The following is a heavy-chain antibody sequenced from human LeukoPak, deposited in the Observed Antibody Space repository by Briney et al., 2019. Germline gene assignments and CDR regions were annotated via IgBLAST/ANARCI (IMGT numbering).Heavy chain of an antibody. D-gene: IGHD3-9*01. CDR3: ATLNYDILTGHNTMDSIRGHDAFDI. CDR2: INHSGST. J-gene: IGHJ3*02. V-gene: IGHV4-34*01. CDR1: GGSFSGYY. Sequence: SETLSLTCAVYGGSFSGYYWSWIRQPPGKGLEWIGEINHSGSTNYNPSLKSRVTISVDTSKNQFSLKLSSVTAAETAVYYCATLNYDILTGHNTMDSIRGHDAFDIWGQGTMVTVSS.